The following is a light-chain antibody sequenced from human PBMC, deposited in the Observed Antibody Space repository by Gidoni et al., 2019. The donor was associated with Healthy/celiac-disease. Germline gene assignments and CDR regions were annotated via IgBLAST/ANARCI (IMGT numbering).Light chain of an antibody. CDR2: GAS. V-gene: IGKV3-20*01. J-gene: IGKJ5*01. CDR1: QSASSSY. CDR3: QQYGSSPLIT. Sequence: ELVLTHSPATLSLSPPERSTLSCRASQSASSSYLAWYQQKPGQAPRLLIYGASSRATGIPDRFSGSGSGTDFTLTISRLEPEDFAVYYCQQYGSSPLITFGQGTRLEIK.